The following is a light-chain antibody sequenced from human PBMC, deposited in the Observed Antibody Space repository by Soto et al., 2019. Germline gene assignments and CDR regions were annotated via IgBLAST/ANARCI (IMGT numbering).Light chain of an antibody. CDR1: GRDIGAYDY. J-gene: IGLJ1*01. V-gene: IGLV2-8*01. Sequence: QSVLTQPASVSGSPGQSITISCTGSGRDIGAYDYVSWYQQHPGKAPKLMIYEVSERPSGVPDRFSGSKSSNTASLTVSGLQAEDEADYYCSSYAGSNNFVFGTGTKLTVL. CDR3: SSYAGSNNFV. CDR2: EVS.